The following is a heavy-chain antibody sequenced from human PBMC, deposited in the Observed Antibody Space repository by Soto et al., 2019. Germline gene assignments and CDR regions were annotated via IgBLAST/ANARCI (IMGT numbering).Heavy chain of an antibody. Sequence: GGSLRLSCAASGFTFSSYGMHWVRQAPGKGLEWVAVISYDGSNKYYADSVKGRFTISRDNSKNTLYLQMNSLRAEDTAVYYCAKDPGYRTNGVCYYFDYWGQGTLVTVSS. V-gene: IGHV3-30*18. CDR1: GFTFSSYG. J-gene: IGHJ4*02. CDR2: ISYDGSNK. D-gene: IGHD2-8*01. CDR3: AKDPGYRTNGVCYYFDY.